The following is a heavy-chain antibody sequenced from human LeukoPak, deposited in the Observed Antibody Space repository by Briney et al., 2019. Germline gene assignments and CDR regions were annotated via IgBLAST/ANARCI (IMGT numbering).Heavy chain of an antibody. J-gene: IGHJ3*02. CDR2: INPNSGST. V-gene: IGHV1-2*04. CDR1: GYTFTGYY. Sequence: SSVKVSCKASGYTFTGYYMHWLRQAPGQGLEGMGCINPNSGSTNYAQKFHGWVTMTRDTSISTAYMELSRLRSDDTAVYYCARTARYAFDIWGQGTMVTVSS. CDR3: ARTARYAFDI.